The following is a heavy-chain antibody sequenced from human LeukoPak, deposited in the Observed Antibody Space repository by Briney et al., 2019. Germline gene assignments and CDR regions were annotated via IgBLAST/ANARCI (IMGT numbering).Heavy chain of an antibody. CDR1: GFTFISYS. D-gene: IGHD3-10*01. CDR3: ARVIAVVRGGGLSYYYAMDV. J-gene: IGHJ6*02. CDR2: INSGSSTM. V-gene: IGHV3-48*02. Sequence: GGSLRLSCAASGFTFISYSMTWVRQAPGKGLEWVSYINSGSSTMYYADSVKGRLTISRDNGKTSLYLQMNSLRDEDTAVYYCARVIAVVRGGGLSYYYAMDVWGQGTTVTVSS.